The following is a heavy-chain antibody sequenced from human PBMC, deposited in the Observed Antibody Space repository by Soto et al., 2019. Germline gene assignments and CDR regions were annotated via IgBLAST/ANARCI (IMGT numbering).Heavy chain of an antibody. CDR3: ARGFGDGWYGGPDY. CDR1: GFTFSNYW. J-gene: IGHJ4*02. V-gene: IGHV3-7*01. CDR2: ISRDGSEK. D-gene: IGHD6-19*01. Sequence: PGGPLRLSCAASGFTFSNYWMNWVRQAPGKGLEWVAYISRDGSEKSYVDSVKGRLTISRDNAKKSLFLQMNSLRVEDTAVYYCARGFGDGWYGGPDYWGQGTQVTVSS.